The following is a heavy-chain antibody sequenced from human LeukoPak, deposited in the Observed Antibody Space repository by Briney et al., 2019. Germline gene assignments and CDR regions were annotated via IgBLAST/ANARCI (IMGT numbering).Heavy chain of an antibody. D-gene: IGHD4-17*01. CDR2: IFYNGET. Sequence: SETLSLTCTVSGGSVSSGSYFWSWIRQPPGKGLEWIGYIFYNGETNYNPSLKSRLTLSVDASKNQFSLKLSSVTAADTAVYYCARRPTGIDYWGQGTLVTVSS. J-gene: IGHJ4*02. CDR3: ARRPTGIDY. CDR1: GGSVSSGSYF. V-gene: IGHV4-61*01.